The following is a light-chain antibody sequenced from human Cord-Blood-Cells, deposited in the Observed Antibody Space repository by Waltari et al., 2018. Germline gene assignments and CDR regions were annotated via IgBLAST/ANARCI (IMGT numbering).Light chain of an antibody. J-gene: IGLJ2*01. Sequence: QSVLTQPLSASGTPGQRVTISCSGSSSNIGSNTLNWYQQLPGTAPKLLSYSNNQRPSGVPDRFSGSKSGTSASLAISGIQSEDEADYYCAAWDDSLNGVVFGGGTKLTVL. CDR2: SNN. CDR1: SSNIGSNT. CDR3: AAWDDSLNGVV. V-gene: IGLV1-44*01.